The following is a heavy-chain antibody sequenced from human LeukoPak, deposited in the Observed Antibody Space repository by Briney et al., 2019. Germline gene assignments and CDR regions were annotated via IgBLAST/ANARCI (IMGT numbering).Heavy chain of an antibody. CDR1: GFTFSTYE. CDR2: ISSGGSTT. CDR3: ARRYCSSTSCTLDY. D-gene: IGHD2-2*01. J-gene: IGHJ4*02. V-gene: IGHV3-48*03. Sequence: GGSPRLSCAASGFTFSTYEMNWVRQAPGRGLEWVSYISSGGSTTYYADSVKGRLTISRDNAKNSLYLQMNNLRGDDTAVYYCARRYCSSTSCTLDYWGQGTQVTVSS.